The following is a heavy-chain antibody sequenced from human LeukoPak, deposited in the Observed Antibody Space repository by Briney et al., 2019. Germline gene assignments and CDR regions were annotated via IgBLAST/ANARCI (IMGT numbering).Heavy chain of an antibody. V-gene: IGHV4-4*02. J-gene: IGHJ4*02. CDR1: GGSISSSNW. CDR2: IYYSGSA. D-gene: IGHD6-25*01. CDR3: ARAGGVKTAALDLDY. Sequence: PSETLSLTCAVSGGSISSSNWWSWVRQPAGKGLEWIGNIYYSGSANHNPSLKSRVTISRDTSKNQFSLKLTSVTTADTAVYYCARAGGVKTAALDLDYWGQGTLVTVSS.